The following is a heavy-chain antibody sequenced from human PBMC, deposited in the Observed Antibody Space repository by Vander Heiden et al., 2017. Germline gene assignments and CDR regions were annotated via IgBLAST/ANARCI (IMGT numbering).Heavy chain of an antibody. CDR2: INPNRGGT. V-gene: IGHV1-2*02. CDR1: GYTFTGYY. CDR3: ARGEERRSYYYYYGMDV. J-gene: IGHJ6*02. Sequence: QVQLVQSGAEVKKPGASVKVSCTASGYTFTGYYMTWVRQAPGQGLEWMGWINPNRGGTNYAQKFQGRVTMTRDTSISTAYMELSRLRSDDTAVYYCARGEERRSYYYYYGMDVWGQGTTVTVSS. D-gene: IGHD1-1*01.